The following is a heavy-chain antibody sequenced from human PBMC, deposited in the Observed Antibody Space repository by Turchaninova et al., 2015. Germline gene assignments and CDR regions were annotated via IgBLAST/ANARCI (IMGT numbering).Heavy chain of an antibody. D-gene: IGHD3-22*01. CDR2: IYHSGST. CDR3: ARERDDSSTPDF. V-gene: IGHV4-38-2*02. J-gene: IGHJ4*02. Sequence: QVQLQESGPGLVKPSATLSLTCAVPGYSISIDYYWGWVRQPPGEGLELIGTIYHSGSTYYNPSLKSRVTISVDTSKNQLSLKLTSVTAADTAVYYCARERDDSSTPDFWGQGTLVTVSP. CDR1: GYSISIDYY.